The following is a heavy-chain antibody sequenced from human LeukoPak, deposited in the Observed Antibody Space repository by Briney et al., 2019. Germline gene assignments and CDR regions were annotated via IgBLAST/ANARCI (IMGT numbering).Heavy chain of an antibody. CDR3: ARLSVAFSPQFSGNFFVDYFDY. CDR1: ESTFKNFG. CDR2: ISSNGGST. V-gene: IGHV3-23*01. Sequence: PGGSLRLSCAASESTFKNFGMSWVRQAPGKGLEWVSTISSNGGSTFYADSVKGRFTISRDNSKNTVYLHMNSLRAEDTAVYYCARLSVAFSPQFSGNFFVDYFDYWGQGTLVTVSS. D-gene: IGHD1-26*01. J-gene: IGHJ4*02.